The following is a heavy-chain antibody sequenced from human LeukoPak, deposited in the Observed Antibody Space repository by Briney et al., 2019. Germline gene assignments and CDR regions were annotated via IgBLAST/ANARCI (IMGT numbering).Heavy chain of an antibody. CDR3: ARVGYFYGSGSQTGGYLDY. J-gene: IGHJ4*02. CDR1: GYTFTGYY. D-gene: IGHD3-10*01. V-gene: IGHV1-2*02. CDR2: INPNGGGR. Sequence: GASVKVSCKASGYTFTGYYLHWVRQAPGQGLEWMGWINPNGGGREYAQKFQGRVNMTRDTAISTAYMELSSLIFDDTAIYYCARVGYFYGSGSQTGGYLDYWGQGTLVTVSS.